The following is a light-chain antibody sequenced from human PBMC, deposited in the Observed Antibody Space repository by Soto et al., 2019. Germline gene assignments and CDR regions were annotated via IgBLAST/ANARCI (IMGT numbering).Light chain of an antibody. CDR2: GAP. CDR3: QQYGSSPLT. V-gene: IGKV3-20*01. J-gene: IGKJ4*01. Sequence: EIVLTQSPDTLSLSPGERATLSYRASQSVSSSYLALYQQKPGQAPRLLIYGAPSRATGIPDRFSGGGSGTDFTLTITRLAPEDFAVFYCQQYGSSPLTFGGGTKVEIK. CDR1: QSVSSSY.